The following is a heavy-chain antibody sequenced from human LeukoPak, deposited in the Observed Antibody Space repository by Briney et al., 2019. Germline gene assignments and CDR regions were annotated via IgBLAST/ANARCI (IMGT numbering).Heavy chain of an antibody. CDR1: GYTFTSYD. V-gene: IGHV1-8*01. J-gene: IGHJ4*02. CDR2: MNPNSGNT. D-gene: IGHD3-9*01. CDR3: ARGRRILTGYYFIY. Sequence: ASVNVSCKASGYTFTSYDINWVRQATGQGLEWMGWMNPNSGNTGYAQKFQGRVTMTRNTSISTAYMELSSLRSEDTAVYYCARGRRILTGYYFIYWGQGTLVTVPS.